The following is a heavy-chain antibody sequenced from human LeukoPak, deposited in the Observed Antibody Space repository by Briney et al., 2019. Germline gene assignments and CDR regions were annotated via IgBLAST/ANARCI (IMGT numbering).Heavy chain of an antibody. CDR1: GYTLTELS. CDR3: ATTPRGAAAFDY. J-gene: IGHJ4*02. V-gene: IGHV1-24*01. CDR2: FDPEDGET. Sequence: GASVKVSCKVSGYTLTELSMHWVRQAPGKGLEWMGGFDPEDGETIYAQKFQGRVTMTEDTSTDTAYMELSSLRSEDTAVYYCATTPRGAAAFDYWGQGTLVTVSS. D-gene: IGHD6-13*01.